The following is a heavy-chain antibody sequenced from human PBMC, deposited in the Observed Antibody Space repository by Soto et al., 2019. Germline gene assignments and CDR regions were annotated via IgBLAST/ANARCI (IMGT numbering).Heavy chain of an antibody. CDR3: ARETLTRFFDY. J-gene: IGHJ4*02. V-gene: IGHV1-18*04. D-gene: IGHD3-9*01. CDR2: ISCRNDIT. Sequence: ASVKVSCKACGYTFSSHGFVWVRQAPGQGLEWMGWISCRNDITNYSPKFRDRVAMIADTSTTTVYMQLRSLKSDDTALYYCARETLTRFFDYWGQGTPVTVSS. CDR1: GYTFSSHG.